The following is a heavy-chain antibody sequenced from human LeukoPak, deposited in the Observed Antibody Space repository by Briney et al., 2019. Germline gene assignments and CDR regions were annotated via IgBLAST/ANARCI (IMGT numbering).Heavy chain of an antibody. Sequence: GGSLRLSCAASGFTFSDYYMSWIRQAPGKGLEWVANINEDGSEKYYLDSVRGRFTISRDNAKNSLYLQMDSLRAEDTAVYYCARLLVYGSGAEAFDYWGQGALVTVSS. CDR3: ARLLVYGSGAEAFDY. CDR2: INEDGSEK. CDR1: GFTFSDYY. V-gene: IGHV3-7*01. D-gene: IGHD3-10*01. J-gene: IGHJ4*02.